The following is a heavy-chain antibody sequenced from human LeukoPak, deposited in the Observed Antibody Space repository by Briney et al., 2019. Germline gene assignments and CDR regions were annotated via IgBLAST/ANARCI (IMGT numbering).Heavy chain of an antibody. V-gene: IGHV4-4*07. J-gene: IGHJ6*02. CDR2: IYTSGST. CDR3: ARDREQLGPGYYYGMDV. Sequence: SETLSLTCTVSGGSISDYYWSWIRQPAGKGLEWIGRIYTSGSTNYNPSLKSRVTMSVDTSKNQFSLKLSSVTAADTAVYYCARDREQLGPGYYYGMDVWGQGTTVTVSS. D-gene: IGHD6-6*01. CDR1: GGSISDYY.